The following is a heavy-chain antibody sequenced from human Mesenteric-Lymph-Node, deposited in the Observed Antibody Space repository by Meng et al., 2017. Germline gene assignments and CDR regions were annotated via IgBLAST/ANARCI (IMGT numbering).Heavy chain of an antibody. V-gene: IGHV3-23*01. D-gene: IGHD4-11*01. CDR3: STDYSNYVDYYYGMDV. J-gene: IGHJ6*02. Sequence: GESLKISCAASGFTFSTYAMSWVRQAPGKGLEWVSAISGSGGSTYYADSVKGRFTISRDNSKNTLYLQMNSLRAEDTAVYYCSTDYSNYVDYYYGMDVWGQGTMVTVSS. CDR1: GFTFSTYA. CDR2: ISGSGGST.